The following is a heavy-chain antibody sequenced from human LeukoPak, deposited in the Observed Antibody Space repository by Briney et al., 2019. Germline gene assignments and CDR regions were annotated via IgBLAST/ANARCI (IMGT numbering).Heavy chain of an antibody. CDR3: AARRRDY. CDR2: ISGDGGST. V-gene: IGHV3-43*02. J-gene: IGHJ4*02. CDR1: GFTFDDYA. Sequence: GGTLRLSCAASGFTFDDYAMHWVRQAPGKGLEWVSLISGDGGSTYYADSVKGRFTISRDNSKNSLYLQMNSLRTEDTALYYCAARRRDYWGQGTLVTVSS.